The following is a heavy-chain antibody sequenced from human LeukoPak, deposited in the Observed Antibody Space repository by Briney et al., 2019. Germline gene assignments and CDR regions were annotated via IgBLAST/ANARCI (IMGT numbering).Heavy chain of an antibody. J-gene: IGHJ4*02. D-gene: IGHD4-17*01. V-gene: IGHV3-30-3*01. CDR3: AKDPTIGLYGDSNALDY. Sequence: GRSLRLSCAASGFTFSSYAMHWVRQAPGKGLEWVAVISYDGSNKYYADSVKGRFTISRDNSKNTLYLQMNSLRAEDTAVYYCAKDPTIGLYGDSNALDYWGQGTLVTVSS. CDR1: GFTFSSYA. CDR2: ISYDGSNK.